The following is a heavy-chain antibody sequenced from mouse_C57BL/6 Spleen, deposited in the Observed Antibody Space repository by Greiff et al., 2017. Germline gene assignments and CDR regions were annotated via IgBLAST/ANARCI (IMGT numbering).Heavy chain of an antibody. J-gene: IGHJ2*01. CDR1: GYTFTSYW. CDR2: IDPSDSYT. D-gene: IGHD2-12*01. CDR3: ARLRLGNYFDY. V-gene: IGHV1-59*01. Sequence: QVQLQQPGAELVRPGTSVKLSCKASGYTFTSYWMHWVKQRPGQGLEWIGVIDPSDSYTNYNQKFKGKATLTVDPSSSTAYMQLSSLTSEDSAVYYCARLRLGNYFDYWGQGTTLTVSS.